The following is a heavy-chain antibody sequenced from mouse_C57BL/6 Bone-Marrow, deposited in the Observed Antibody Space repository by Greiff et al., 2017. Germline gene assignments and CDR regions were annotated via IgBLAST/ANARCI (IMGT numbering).Heavy chain of an antibody. D-gene: IGHD1-1*01. CDR2: ISDGGSYT. J-gene: IGHJ3*01. CDR1: GFTFSSYA. Sequence: EVMLVESGGGLVKPGGSLKLSCAASGFTFSSYAMSWVRQTPEKRLEWVATISDGGSYTYYPDNVKGRFTISRDNAKNNLYLQMSHLTSEDTAMYYCARDGAYYGSRAYWGQGTLVTVSA. CDR3: ARDGAYYGSRAY. V-gene: IGHV5-4*01.